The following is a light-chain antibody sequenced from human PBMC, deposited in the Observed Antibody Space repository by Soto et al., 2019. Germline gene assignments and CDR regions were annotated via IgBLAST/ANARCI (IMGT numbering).Light chain of an antibody. CDR1: SSDVGSYNL. CDR3: CSYAGSSTFG. Sequence: QSVLTQPASVSGSPGQSITISCTGTSSDVGSYNLVSWYQQHPGKAPXLMIXEVXXXXXXXSNRFXGSKSGXTXSXTIXGXXXXXXXXYYCCSYAGSSTFGFGGGTKLTVL. J-gene: IGLJ2*01. V-gene: IGLV2-23*02. CDR2: EVX.